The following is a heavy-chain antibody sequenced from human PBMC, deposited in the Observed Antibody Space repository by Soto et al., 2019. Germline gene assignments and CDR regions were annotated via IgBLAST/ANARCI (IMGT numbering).Heavy chain of an antibody. Sequence: SETLSLTCAFYCGSFSGYYWSWIRQPPGKGLEWIGEINHSGSTNYNPSLKSRVTISVDTSKNQFPLKLSSVTAADTAVYYCARGRNRHSSGWKYHLDYWGQGTLVTVSS. V-gene: IGHV4-34*01. D-gene: IGHD6-19*01. J-gene: IGHJ4*02. CDR3: ARGRNRHSSGWKYHLDY. CDR2: INHSGST. CDR1: CGSFSGYY.